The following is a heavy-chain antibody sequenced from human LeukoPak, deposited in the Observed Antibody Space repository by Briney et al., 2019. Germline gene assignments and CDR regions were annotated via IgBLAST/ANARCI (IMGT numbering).Heavy chain of an antibody. CDR1: GFTFSSYA. CDR2: ISGSGGST. Sequence: PGGSLRLSCAASGFTFSSYAMSWVRQAPGKGLEWVSAISGSGGSTYYADSVKGRFTISRDNSKNTLYLQMHSLRAEDTAVYHCAKNVGYYYDRSAYFDYWGQGTLVTVSS. CDR3: AKNVGYYYDRSAYFDY. J-gene: IGHJ4*02. D-gene: IGHD3-22*01. V-gene: IGHV3-23*01.